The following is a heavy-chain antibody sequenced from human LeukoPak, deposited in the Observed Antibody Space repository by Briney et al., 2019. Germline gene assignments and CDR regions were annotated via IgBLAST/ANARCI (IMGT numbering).Heavy chain of an antibody. CDR3: ARGARRICSSTSCPFDP. Sequence: GGSLRLPCAASGFTVSSNYMSWVRQAPGKGLEWVSVIYSSGNTYYADSVKGRFIISRDNSKNTLYLQMNSLRAEDTAVYYCARGARRICSSTSCPFDPWGQGTLVTVSS. CDR1: GFTVSSNY. V-gene: IGHV3-53*01. CDR2: IYSSGNT. J-gene: IGHJ5*02. D-gene: IGHD2-2*01.